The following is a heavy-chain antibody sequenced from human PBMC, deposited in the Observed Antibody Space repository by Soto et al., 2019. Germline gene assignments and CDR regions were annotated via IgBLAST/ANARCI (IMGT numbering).Heavy chain of an antibody. J-gene: IGHJ4*02. CDR2: ISGSGGST. D-gene: IGHD2-15*01. V-gene: IGHV3-23*01. Sequence: SRVLQETGKGMEWVAAISGSGGSTYYADSVKGRFTISRENSKNTLYLQMNSLRAEDAAVYYCAKDLVGSNADYYDYWGQGTLVTVSS. CDR3: AKDLVGSNADYYDY.